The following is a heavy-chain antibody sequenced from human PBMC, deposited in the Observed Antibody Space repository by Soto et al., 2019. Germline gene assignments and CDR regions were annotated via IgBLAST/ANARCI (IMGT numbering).Heavy chain of an antibody. Sequence: PSETLSLTCTVSGGSISSYFLSWIRQPPGKGLEWIGHIYYSGSTNYNPSLKSRVTISVDTSKNQFSLKLSSVTAADTAVYYCARQKSGQPLVTFDPWGQGTLVTVSS. D-gene: IGHD6-13*01. CDR1: GGSISSYF. V-gene: IGHV4-59*08. J-gene: IGHJ5*02. CDR2: IYYSGST. CDR3: ARQKSGQPLVTFDP.